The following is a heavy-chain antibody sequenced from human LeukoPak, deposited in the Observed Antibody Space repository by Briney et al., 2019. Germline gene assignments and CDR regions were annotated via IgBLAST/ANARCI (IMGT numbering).Heavy chain of an antibody. CDR3: VRGPYGASISKWFDP. J-gene: IGHJ5*02. V-gene: IGHV4-59*01. D-gene: IGHD4/OR15-4a*01. CDR2: IYYSGDT. CDR1: RGSISGYS. Sequence: SETLFLTCTVSRGSISGYSWSWIRQSPGGGLEWIGYIYYSGDTAYNPSLRSRVTMSVDTSKNQFSLQLRSMTTADTAVYYCVRGPYGASISKWFDPWGQGTQVIVSP.